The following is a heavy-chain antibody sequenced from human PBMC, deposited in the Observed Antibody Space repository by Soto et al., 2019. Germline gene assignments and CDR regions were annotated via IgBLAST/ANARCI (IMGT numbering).Heavy chain of an antibody. CDR2: TYYRSKWYN. J-gene: IGHJ4*02. D-gene: IGHD6-19*01. V-gene: IGHV6-1*01. CDR1: GDSVSSNSAA. Sequence: PSQTLSLTCAISGDSVSSNSAAWNWIRQSPSRGLEWLGRTYYRSKWYNDYAVSVKSRITINPDTSKNQFSLQLNSVTPEDTAIYYCAKTPMEAVGTQFFDLWGQGTLVTVSS. CDR3: AKTPMEAVGTQFFDL.